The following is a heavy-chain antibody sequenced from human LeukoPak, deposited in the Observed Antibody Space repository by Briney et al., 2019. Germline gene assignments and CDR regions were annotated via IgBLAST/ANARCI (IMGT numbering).Heavy chain of an antibody. J-gene: IGHJ4*02. V-gene: IGHV4-39*01. CDR2: ISYSGTT. CDR3: AKRGPVVGYY. Sequence: SETLSLTCTVSGASISTNNYYWGWIRLPPGKRLEWIASISYSGTTYYNPSLKSRLTISLDTSKNQFSLKLSSVTAADTAMYYCAKRGPVVGYYWGQGTLITVSS. D-gene: IGHD2-15*01. CDR1: GASISTNNYY.